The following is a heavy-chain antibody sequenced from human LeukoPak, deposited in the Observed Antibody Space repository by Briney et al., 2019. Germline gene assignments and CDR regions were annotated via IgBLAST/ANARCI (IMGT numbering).Heavy chain of an antibody. CDR2: ISSSSSDI. CDR3: ARGDFWSGDYTDAFDV. V-gene: IGHV3-21*01. Sequence: GGSLRLSCVVSGFTFSNSAMNWVRQAPGKGLEWVSFISSSSSDIHYVDSVKGRFTISRDNAKNSLFLQMNNLRADDTAVYYCARGDFWSGDYTDAFDVWGQGTMVTVSS. D-gene: IGHD3-3*01. CDR1: GFTFSNSA. J-gene: IGHJ3*01.